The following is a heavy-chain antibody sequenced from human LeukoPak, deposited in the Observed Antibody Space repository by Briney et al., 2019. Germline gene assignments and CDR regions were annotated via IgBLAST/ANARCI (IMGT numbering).Heavy chain of an antibody. V-gene: IGHV4-38-2*02. CDR1: GYSISSGYY. CDR3: ASQGVGATTSFDY. D-gene: IGHD1-26*01. J-gene: IGHJ4*02. CDR2: IYHSGST. Sequence: PSETLSLTCTVSGYSISSGYYWGWIRQPPGKGLEWIGSIYHSGSTYYNPSLKSRVTISVDTSKNQFSLKLSSVTAADTAVYYCASQGVGATTSFDYWGQGTLVTVSS.